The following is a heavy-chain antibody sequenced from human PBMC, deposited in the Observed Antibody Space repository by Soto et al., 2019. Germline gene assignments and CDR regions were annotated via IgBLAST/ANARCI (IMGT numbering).Heavy chain of an antibody. J-gene: IGHJ4*02. Sequence: GGSLRLSCTTSGFTFGDYAVSWVRQAPGKGLEWVAFITGKASGGTTEYAASVKGRFIISRDDSKSIAYLQMNSLRTEDTAVYYCAKYYYGSGFVASYFDYWGQGTLVTVSS. CDR3: AKYYYGSGFVASYFDY. CDR1: GFTFGDYA. D-gene: IGHD3-10*01. V-gene: IGHV3-49*04. CDR2: ITGKASGGTT.